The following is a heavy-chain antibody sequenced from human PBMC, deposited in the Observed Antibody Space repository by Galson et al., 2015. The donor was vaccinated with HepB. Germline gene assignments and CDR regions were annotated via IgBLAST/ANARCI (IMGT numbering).Heavy chain of an antibody. Sequence: SVKVSCKASGYTFTSYGISWVRQAPGQGLEWMGWISAYNGNTNYAQKLQGRVTMTTDTSTSTAYMELRSLRSDDTAVYYCARAFIVVVPAAIVAPDAFDIWGQGTMVTVSS. J-gene: IGHJ3*02. CDR2: ISAYNGNT. CDR1: GYTFTSYG. V-gene: IGHV1-18*01. CDR3: ARAFIVVVPAAIVAPDAFDI. D-gene: IGHD2-2*02.